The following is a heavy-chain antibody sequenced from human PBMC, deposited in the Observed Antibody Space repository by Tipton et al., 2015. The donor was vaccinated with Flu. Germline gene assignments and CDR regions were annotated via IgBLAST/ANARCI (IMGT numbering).Heavy chain of an antibody. CDR2: IHRSGST. D-gene: IGHD2/OR15-2a*01. Sequence: LRLSCAVSGDSIRSDSFWGWIRQPPGKGLEWIATIHRSGSTKYNPSLKRRVTISVDTSKNQFSLKLTSVTAADTAVYYCARDRWEYIRGFDSWGQGTLVTVSP. J-gene: IGHJ4*02. CDR1: GDSIRSDSF. V-gene: IGHV4-38-2*02. CDR3: ARDRWEYIRGFDS.